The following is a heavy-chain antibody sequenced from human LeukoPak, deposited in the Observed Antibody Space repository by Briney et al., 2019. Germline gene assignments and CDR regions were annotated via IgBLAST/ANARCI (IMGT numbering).Heavy chain of an antibody. CDR3: ARAMSIAARLQTIFDY. V-gene: IGHV4-34*01. Sequence: PSETLSLTCRVYGGSFSGYYWSWIRQSPGRRLEWLGEINHSGSTNYHPSLRSRLTISVDKSNNKFSLNLTSVTAADTAVYYCARAMSIAARLQTIFDYWGQGTLVTVSS. J-gene: IGHJ4*02. D-gene: IGHD6-6*01. CDR2: INHSGST. CDR1: GGSFSGYY.